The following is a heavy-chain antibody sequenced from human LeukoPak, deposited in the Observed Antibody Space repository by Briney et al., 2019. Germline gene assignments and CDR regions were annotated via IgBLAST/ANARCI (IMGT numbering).Heavy chain of an antibody. Sequence: GASVKVSCKASGGTFSSYAISWVRQAPGQGLEWMGRIIPILGIANYAQKFQGRVTITADKSTSTAYMELSSLRSEDTAVYYCARAWSDYYNWFDPWGQGTLVTVSS. CDR2: IIPILGIA. CDR1: GGTFSSYA. V-gene: IGHV1-69*04. CDR3: ARAWSDYYNWFDP. J-gene: IGHJ5*02. D-gene: IGHD2-21*02.